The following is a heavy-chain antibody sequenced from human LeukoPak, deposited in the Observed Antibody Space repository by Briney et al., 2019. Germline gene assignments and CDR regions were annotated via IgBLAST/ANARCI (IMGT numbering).Heavy chain of an antibody. V-gene: IGHV6-1*01. CDR2: TYYRSKWYN. Sequence: SQTLSLICAISGDSVSSNSAAWNWIRQSPSRGLEWLGRTYYRSKWYNDYAVSVKSRITINPDTSKNQFSLQLNSVTPEDTAVYYCARGYLIAARRGSTGYYYMDVWGKGTTVTVSS. CDR3: ARGYLIAARRGSTGYYYMDV. J-gene: IGHJ6*03. D-gene: IGHD6-6*01. CDR1: GDSVSSNSAA.